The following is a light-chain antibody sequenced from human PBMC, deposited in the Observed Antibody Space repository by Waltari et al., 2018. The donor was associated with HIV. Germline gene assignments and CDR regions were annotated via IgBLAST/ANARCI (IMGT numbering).Light chain of an antibody. CDR3: CSYGGDDTLV. CDR1: STNVGRYSL. J-gene: IGLJ3*02. V-gene: IGLV2-23*01. CDR2: DDS. Sequence: QSALTQPASVSGSLGQSITISCTGASTNVGRYSLVSWYQNRPGQAPTLIIYDDSKRPLGISSRFSGSKSGNTASLTISGLQSEDEADYYCCSYGGDDTLVFGGGTKVTAL.